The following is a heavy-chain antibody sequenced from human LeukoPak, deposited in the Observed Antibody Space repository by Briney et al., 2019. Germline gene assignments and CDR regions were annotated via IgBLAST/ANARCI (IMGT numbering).Heavy chain of an antibody. CDR2: LSSYGNNT. D-gene: IGHD6-6*01. J-gene: IGHJ3*02. CDR3: IREYSSSSGRAFDI. V-gene: IGHV3-74*01. Sequence: GGPLRLSCAASGLTLSNYWMHWLRQAPRKGLVWVSRLSSYGNNTNYADSVKGRFTISRHTAKNTAYLQMNSERAEDTAVYYCIREYSSSSGRAFDIWGQGTMVTVSS. CDR1: GLTLSNYW.